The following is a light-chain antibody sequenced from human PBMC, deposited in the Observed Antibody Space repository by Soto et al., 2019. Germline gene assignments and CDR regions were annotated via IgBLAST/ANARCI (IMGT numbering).Light chain of an antibody. J-gene: IGKJ2*01. CDR1: QSISSY. V-gene: IGKV1-39*01. Sequence: DIQMTQSPSSLSASVGDRVTITCRASQSISSYLNCYQQKPGKAHKLMIYAAYSLQSGVPSRFSGSGSGTDFTLTISSLQPEDFATYYCQQSYSTPYTFGQGTKLEIK. CDR3: QQSYSTPYT. CDR2: AAY.